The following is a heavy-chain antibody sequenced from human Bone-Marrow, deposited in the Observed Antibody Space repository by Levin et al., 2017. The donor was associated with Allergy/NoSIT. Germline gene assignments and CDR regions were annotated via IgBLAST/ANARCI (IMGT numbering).Heavy chain of an antibody. D-gene: IGHD6-13*01. Sequence: PGESLKISCAASGFTFSSYAMSWVRQAPGKGLEWVSGISGSGGTTYYADSVKGRFTISRDNSKNTLFLQLNSLRADDTAVYYCAKRWQLVLNRWHAFDIWGQGTMVTVSS. CDR1: GFTFSSYA. CDR2: ISGSGGTT. CDR3: AKRWQLVLNRWHAFDI. J-gene: IGHJ3*02. V-gene: IGHV3-23*01.